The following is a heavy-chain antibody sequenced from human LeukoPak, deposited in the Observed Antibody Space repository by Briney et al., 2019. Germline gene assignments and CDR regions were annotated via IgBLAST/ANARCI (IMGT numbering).Heavy chain of an antibody. CDR3: ARLISGYDSY. CDR1: GFTFSDYG. J-gene: IGHJ4*02. V-gene: IGHV3-48*02. D-gene: IGHD5-12*01. Sequence: GGSLRLSCAASGFTFSDYGMNWVRQAPGKGLEWVSYISSGGSTIYYADSVKGRFTISRGNAENSLYLQMDSLKDEDTAIYYCARLISGYDSYWGQGTLVTVSS. CDR2: ISSGGSTI.